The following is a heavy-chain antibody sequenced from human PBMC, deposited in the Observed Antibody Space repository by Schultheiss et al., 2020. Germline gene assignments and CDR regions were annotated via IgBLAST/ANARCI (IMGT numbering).Heavy chain of an antibody. V-gene: IGHV1-2*02. Sequence: ASVKVSCKASGYTFTGYYMHWVRQAPGQGLEWMGWINPNSGGTNYAQKFQGRVTMTRDTSISTAYMELSRLRSEDTAVYYCTYYDFWSGSGYYYYGMDVWGKGTTVTVSS. J-gene: IGHJ6*04. D-gene: IGHD3-3*01. CDR2: INPNSGGT. CDR3: TYYDFWSGSGYYYYGMDV. CDR1: GYTFTGYY.